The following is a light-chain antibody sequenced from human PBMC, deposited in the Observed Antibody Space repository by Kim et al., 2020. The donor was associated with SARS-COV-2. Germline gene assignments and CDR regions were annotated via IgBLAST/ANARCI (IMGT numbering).Light chain of an antibody. CDR3: SAWDIRLRVWV. J-gene: IGLJ3*02. V-gene: IGLV10-54*01. CDR2: RNN. CDR1: SNNVGDEG. Sequence: QAGLTQPPSVSKDLRQTATLTCTGNSNNVGDEGVAWLQQHQGHPPKLLSYRNNNRPSGISERLSASRSGNTASLTITELQPEDEADYYCSAWDIRLRVWVFGGGTKVTVL.